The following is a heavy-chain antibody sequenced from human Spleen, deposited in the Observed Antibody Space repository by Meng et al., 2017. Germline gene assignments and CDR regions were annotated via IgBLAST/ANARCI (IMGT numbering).Heavy chain of an antibody. CDR2: IKQDGSWR. Sequence: GESLKISCAASGFTFSNHYMTWVRQAPGKGLEWVGHIKQDGSWRYYVDSVKGRFTISRDNAKNSLYLQMNSLRAEDSAVYYCAKDVGGIDYWGRGTLVTVSS. CDR1: GFTFSNHY. D-gene: IGHD3-10*01. V-gene: IGHV3-7*01. J-gene: IGHJ4*02. CDR3: AKDVGGIDY.